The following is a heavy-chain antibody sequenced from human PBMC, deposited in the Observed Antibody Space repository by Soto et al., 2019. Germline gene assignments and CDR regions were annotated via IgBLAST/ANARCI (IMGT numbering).Heavy chain of an antibody. Sequence: PGGSLRLSCAASGFTLSSYAMSWVRQAPGKGLEWVSAISGSGGSTYYADSVKGRFTISRDNSKSSLYLEMNSLRAEDTAVYYCARDLVDSGADYFYYYGMDVWGQGTTVTVSS. CDR3: ARDLVDSGADYFYYYGMDV. J-gene: IGHJ6*02. CDR2: ISGSGGST. CDR1: GFTLSSYA. D-gene: IGHD4-17*01. V-gene: IGHV3-23*01.